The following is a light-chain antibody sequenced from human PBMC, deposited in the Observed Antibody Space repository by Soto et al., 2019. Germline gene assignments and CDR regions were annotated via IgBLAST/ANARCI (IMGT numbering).Light chain of an antibody. J-gene: IGKJ1*01. Sequence: DIQMTQSPSTLSASVGDRVTITCRASQSIRNWLAWYQQKPGKAPKLLIYDASSLESGVPSRFSGSGSGTEFTLTTSSLQPDDFATYYCQQYNSYSWTFGQGTKVEIK. CDR3: QQYNSYSWT. V-gene: IGKV1-5*01. CDR1: QSIRNW. CDR2: DAS.